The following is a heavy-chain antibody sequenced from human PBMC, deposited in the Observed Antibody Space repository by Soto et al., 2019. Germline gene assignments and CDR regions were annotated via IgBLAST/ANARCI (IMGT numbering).Heavy chain of an antibody. V-gene: IGHV3-48*02. J-gene: IGHJ3*01. Sequence: QLVESGGGLVQPGGSLRLSCAASGFTFSLYPMNWVRQAPGNGLEWLSYISPSNTTIYYADSVKGRFTISRDNAKDSLDLQMNGLRDDDTAVYYCARVGRGFCSSARCYTDGFDLWGQGTVVTVST. CDR2: ISPSNTTI. D-gene: IGHD2-2*01. CDR3: ARVGRGFCSSARCYTDGFDL. CDR1: GFTFSLYP.